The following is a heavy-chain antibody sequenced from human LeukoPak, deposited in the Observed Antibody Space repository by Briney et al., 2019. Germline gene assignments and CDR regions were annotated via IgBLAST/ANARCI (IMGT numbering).Heavy chain of an antibody. V-gene: IGHV1-46*01. CDR2: INPSGGTT. CDR3: ARVDKGRNSGSSS. J-gene: IGHJ4*02. CDR1: GYTFTSYY. D-gene: IGHD1-26*01. Sequence: ASVKVSCKASGYTFTSYYMHWVRQAPGQGLEWMGIINPSGGTTIYAQKFQGRVTMTEDTSTDTAYMELSSLRSEDTAVYYCARVDKGRNSGSSSWGQGTLVTVSS.